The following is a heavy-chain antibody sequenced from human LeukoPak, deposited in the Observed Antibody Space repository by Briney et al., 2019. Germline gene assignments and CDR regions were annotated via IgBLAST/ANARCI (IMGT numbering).Heavy chain of an antibody. D-gene: IGHD1-26*01. J-gene: IGHJ4*02. Sequence: GRSLRLSCAAFGFTFSSYGMHWVRQAPGKGLEWVAVIWYDGSNKYYADSVKGRFTISRDNSKNTLFLQMNSLRAEDTAVYYCARDPSVVGATAFDYWGQGTLVTVSS. CDR3: ARDPSVVGATAFDY. CDR2: IWYDGSNK. V-gene: IGHV3-33*01. CDR1: GFTFSSYG.